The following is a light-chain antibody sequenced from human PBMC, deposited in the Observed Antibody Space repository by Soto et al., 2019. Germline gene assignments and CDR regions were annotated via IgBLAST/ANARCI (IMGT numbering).Light chain of an antibody. V-gene: IGKV3-15*01. CDR1: QSVSIH. CDR3: QQYITWPKIN. CDR2: DTS. Sequence: ETVMTQSPGTLSVSLGERATLSCRASQSVSIHLAWYQQKPGQAPRLLIYDTSTRATGIPARFSGSGSGTEFTLTISSLQSEDFAVYYCQQYITWPKINCGQGTRLEIK. J-gene: IGKJ5*01.